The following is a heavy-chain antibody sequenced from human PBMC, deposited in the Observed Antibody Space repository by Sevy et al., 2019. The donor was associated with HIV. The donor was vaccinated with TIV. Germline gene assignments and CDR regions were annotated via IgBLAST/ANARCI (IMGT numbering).Heavy chain of an antibody. CDR2: MKSKIDGGTI. CDR1: GFTFRIIY. V-gene: IGHV3-15*01. D-gene: IGHD3-16*01. J-gene: IGHJ3*02. CDR3: TTVGFPNWGSEAFHI. Sequence: GGSLRLSCAASGFTFRIIYMNWVRQSPGKGLEWVGRMKSKIDGGTIDYAAPVKDRFTMSRDDSKNTLYLQMNSLKADDTAVYYCTTVGFPNWGSEAFHIWGQGTMVTVSS.